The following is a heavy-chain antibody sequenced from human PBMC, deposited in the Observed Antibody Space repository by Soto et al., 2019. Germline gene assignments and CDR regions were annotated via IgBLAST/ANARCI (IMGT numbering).Heavy chain of an antibody. CDR1: GGSFSGYY. D-gene: IGHD6-6*01. Sequence: PSETLSLTCAVYGGSFSGYYWSWIRQPPGKGLEWIGEINHSGSTNYNPSLKSRVTISVDTSKNQFSLKLSSVTAADTAVYYCARGLFEEGRLVRHFDYWGQGTLVTVSS. CDR3: ARGLFEEGRLVRHFDY. J-gene: IGHJ4*02. CDR2: INHSGST. V-gene: IGHV4-34*01.